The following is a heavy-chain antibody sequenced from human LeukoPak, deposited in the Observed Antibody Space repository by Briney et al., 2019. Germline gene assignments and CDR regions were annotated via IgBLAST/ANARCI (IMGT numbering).Heavy chain of an antibody. D-gene: IGHD1-1*01. CDR2: VKQDGSER. CDR3: ARAKSSIAGTNYAFDI. Sequence: GGSLRLSCAACGFTFSRFWMSWVRQAPGRGLEWVANVKQDGSERYYVDSVKGRFTISRDNSKNTLYLQMNSLRAGDTAVYYCARAKSSIAGTNYAFDIWGQGTMVTVSS. J-gene: IGHJ3*02. CDR1: GFTFSRFW. V-gene: IGHV3-7*05.